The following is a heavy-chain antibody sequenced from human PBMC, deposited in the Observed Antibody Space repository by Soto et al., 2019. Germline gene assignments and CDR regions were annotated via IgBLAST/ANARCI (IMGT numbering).Heavy chain of an antibody. CDR1: GGSISSYY. CDR2: IYYSGST. J-gene: IGHJ3*02. V-gene: IGHV4-59*08. Sequence: SETLSLTCTVSGGSISSYYWSWIRQPPGKGLEWIGYIYYSGSTNYNPSLKSRVTISVDTSKNQFSLKLSSVTAADTAVYYCARRMGRSDAFDIWGQGTMVTVSS. D-gene: IGHD3-16*01. CDR3: ARRMGRSDAFDI.